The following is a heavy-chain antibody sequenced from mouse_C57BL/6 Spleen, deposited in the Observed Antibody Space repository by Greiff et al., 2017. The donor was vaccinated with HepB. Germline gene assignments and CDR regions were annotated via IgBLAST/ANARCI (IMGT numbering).Heavy chain of an antibody. V-gene: IGHV5-12*01. CDR3: AGQKEGAGYEAIDY. CDR1: GFTFSDYY. CDR2: ISNGGGST. J-gene: IGHJ4*01. Sequence: EVQRVESGGGLVQPGGSLKLSCAASGFTFSDYYMYWVRQTPEKRLEWVAYISNGGGSTYYPDTVKGRFTISKDNAKNTLYLQMIRLKSEDTAMYYCAGQKEGAGYEAIDYWGQGTSVTVSS. D-gene: IGHD3-2*02.